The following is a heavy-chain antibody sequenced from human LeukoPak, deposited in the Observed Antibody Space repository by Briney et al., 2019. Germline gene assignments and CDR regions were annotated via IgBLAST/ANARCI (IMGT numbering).Heavy chain of an antibody. J-gene: IGHJ4*02. Sequence: GGSLRLSCTASGFTFSNFAMNWVRQTPGKGLEWVSVISGSGSTYYADSVRGRFTVSRDNSKHTMSLQMNTLRAEDTAVYYCARGITAFGVPGATYYFDYWGQGTLVTVSS. V-gene: IGHV3-23*01. CDR1: GFTFSNFA. D-gene: IGHD3-3*01. CDR3: ARGITAFGVPGATYYFDY. CDR2: ISGSGST.